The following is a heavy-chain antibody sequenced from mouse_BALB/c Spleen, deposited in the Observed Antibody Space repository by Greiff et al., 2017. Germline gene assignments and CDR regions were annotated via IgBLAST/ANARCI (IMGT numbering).Heavy chain of an antibody. CDR2: ISSGGSYT. CDR1: GFTFSSYA. V-gene: IGHV5-9-4*01. CDR3: ARGITTVVATPAWFAY. D-gene: IGHD1-1*01. Sequence: EVQGVESGGGLVKPGGSLKLSCAASGFTFSSYAMSWVRQSPEKRLEWVAEISSGGSYTYYPDTVTGRFTISRDNAKNTLYLEMSSLRSEDTAMYYCARGITTVVATPAWFAYWGQGTLVTVSA. J-gene: IGHJ3*01.